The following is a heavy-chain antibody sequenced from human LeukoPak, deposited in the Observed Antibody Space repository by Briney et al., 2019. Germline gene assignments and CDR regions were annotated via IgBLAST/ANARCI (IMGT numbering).Heavy chain of an antibody. CDR1: GFSVSSNY. V-gene: IGHV3-66*02. CDR2: IYSGGST. J-gene: IGHJ6*03. CDR3: ARATFWSGYQRDSWYMDV. D-gene: IGHD3-3*01. Sequence: GGSLRLSCAASGFSVSSNYMSWVRQAPGKGLEWASVIYSGGSTYYADSVKGRFTTSRDNSKNTLYLQMNSLRAEDTAVYYCARATFWSGYQRDSWYMDVWGKGTTVTVSS.